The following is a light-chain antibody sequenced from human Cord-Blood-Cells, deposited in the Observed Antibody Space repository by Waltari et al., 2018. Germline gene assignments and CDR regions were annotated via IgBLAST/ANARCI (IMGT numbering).Light chain of an antibody. J-gene: IGLJ2*01. CDR2: EGS. CDR1: SSDVGSYNL. Sequence: QSALTQPASVSGSPGQSITISCTGTSSDVGSYNLVSWYQQHPGKATKLMIYEGSKRPSVVSNRFSGSKSGNTASLTISGLQAEDEADYYCCSYAGSSTVVFGGGTKLTVL. CDR3: CSYAGSSTVV. V-gene: IGLV2-23*01.